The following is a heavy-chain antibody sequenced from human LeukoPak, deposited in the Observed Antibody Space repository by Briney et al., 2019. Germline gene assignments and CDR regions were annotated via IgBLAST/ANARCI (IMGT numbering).Heavy chain of an antibody. D-gene: IGHD3-9*01. CDR1: GFTVSSNY. J-gene: IGHJ6*02. CDR2: IYSGGST. V-gene: IGHV3-66*01. Sequence: PGGSLRLSCAASGFTVSSNYMSWVRQAPGKGLEWVSVIYSGGSTYYADSVKGRFTISRDNSKNTLYLQVNSLRAEDTAVYYCARDGYDMLGYYYGMDVWGQGTTVTVSS. CDR3: ARDGYDMLGYYYGMDV.